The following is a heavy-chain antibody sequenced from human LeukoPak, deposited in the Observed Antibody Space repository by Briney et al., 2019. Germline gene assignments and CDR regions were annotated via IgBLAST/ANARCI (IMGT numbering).Heavy chain of an antibody. J-gene: IGHJ4*02. Sequence: PGGSLRLSGAASGFTFSSYGIHWVRQAPGKGLEWVAVISYDGSHEYYADSVKGRFTISRDNSKNTLYLQMNGLRAGDTAVYYCAKGVAFDYWGQGTLVTVSS. D-gene: IGHD5-12*01. CDR1: GFTFSSYG. CDR3: AKGVAFDY. V-gene: IGHV3-30*18. CDR2: ISYDGSHE.